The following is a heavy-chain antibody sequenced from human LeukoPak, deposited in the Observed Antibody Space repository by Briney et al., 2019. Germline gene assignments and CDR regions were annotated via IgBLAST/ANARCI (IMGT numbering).Heavy chain of an antibody. Sequence: SETLSLTCTVSTDSISGYYWSWIRQPPGKGLEWIGYIYYSGDSYYNPSLKSRVTISVDTSKNQFSLKLNSVTAADTAVYYCARGKSSGYFDIWGQGTMVSVSS. CDR3: ARGKSSGYFDI. CDR2: IYYSGDS. D-gene: IGHD3-22*01. J-gene: IGHJ3*02. V-gene: IGHV4-59*01. CDR1: TDSISGYY.